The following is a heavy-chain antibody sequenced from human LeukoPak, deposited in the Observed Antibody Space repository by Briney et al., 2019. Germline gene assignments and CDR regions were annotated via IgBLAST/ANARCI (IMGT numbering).Heavy chain of an antibody. CDR3: ASGGSTHLGY. V-gene: IGHV3-74*01. D-gene: IGHD2-2*01. J-gene: IGHJ4*02. Sequence: GGSLRLSCAASGFTFTSYWMHWVRQVPGQGLVWVSRINSDGSSTGYADSVKGRFTISRDNAKDTLYLQMNSLRAEDTAAYYCASGGSTHLGYWGQGTLVTVSS. CDR1: GFTFTSYW. CDR2: INSDGSST.